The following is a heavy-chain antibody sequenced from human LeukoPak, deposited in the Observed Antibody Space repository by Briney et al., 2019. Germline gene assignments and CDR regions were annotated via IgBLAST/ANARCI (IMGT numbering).Heavy chain of an antibody. CDR3: ARVPPGGYYMDV. CDR1: GFTFSTYG. CDR2: IRYVGINK. D-gene: IGHD3-16*01. Sequence: GGSLRLSCAASGFTFSTYGMHWVRQAPGKGLEWVSFIRYVGINKYYADSVKGRFTISRDNSKNTLYLQMNSLRAEDTAVYYCARVPPGGYYMDVWGKGTTVTISS. V-gene: IGHV3-30*02. J-gene: IGHJ6*03.